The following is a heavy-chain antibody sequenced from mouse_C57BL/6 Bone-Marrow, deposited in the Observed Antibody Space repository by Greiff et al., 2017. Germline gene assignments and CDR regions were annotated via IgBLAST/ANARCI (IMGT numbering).Heavy chain of an antibody. V-gene: IGHV1-64*01. CDR3: ARWTTTVVATRYYFDY. Sequence: VQLQQPGAELVKPGASVKLSCKASGYTFTSYWMHWVKQRPGQGLEWIGMIHPNSGSTNYNEQFKSKATLTVDKSSSTAYMQLSSLTSEDSAVYYCARWTTTVVATRYYFDYWGQGTTLTVSS. D-gene: IGHD1-1*01. J-gene: IGHJ2*01. CDR2: IHPNSGST. CDR1: GYTFTSYW.